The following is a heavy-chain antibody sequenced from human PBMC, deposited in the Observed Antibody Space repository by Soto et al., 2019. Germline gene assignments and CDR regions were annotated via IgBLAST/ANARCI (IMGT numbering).Heavy chain of an antibody. Sequence: QVQLVQSGAKVKKPGASVKVSCKASGYTFTSYGISWVRQAPGQGLEWMGWIHAYNGNTNYAQKLQGRVTMTTDISTSTAYMELRSLRSDATAVYYCAGDGYNYLGDYWGQGTLVTVSS. CDR2: IHAYNGNT. CDR1: GYTFTSYG. D-gene: IGHD5-12*01. V-gene: IGHV1-18*01. J-gene: IGHJ4*02. CDR3: AGDGYNYLGDY.